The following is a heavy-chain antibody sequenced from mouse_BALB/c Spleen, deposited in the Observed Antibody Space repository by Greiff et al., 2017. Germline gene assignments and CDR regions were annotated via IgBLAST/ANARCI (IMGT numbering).Heavy chain of an antibody. CDR2: INPSTGYT. CDR3: ARRYGKRDAMDY. Sequence: QVQLKESGAELAKPGASVKMSCKASGYTFTSYWMHWVKQRPGQGLEWIGYINPSTGYTEYNQKFKDKATLTADKSSSTAYMQLSSLTSEDSAVYYCARRYGKRDAMDYWGQGTSVTVSS. V-gene: IGHV1-7*01. CDR1: GYTFTSYW. D-gene: IGHD2-10*02. J-gene: IGHJ4*01.